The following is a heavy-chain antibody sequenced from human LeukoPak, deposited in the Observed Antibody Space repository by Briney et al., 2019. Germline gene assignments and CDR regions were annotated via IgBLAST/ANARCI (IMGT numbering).Heavy chain of an antibody. V-gene: IGHV1-69*05. CDR1: GGTFSSYA. D-gene: IGHD4-17*01. Sequence: EASVKVSCKASGGTFSSYAISWVRQAPGQGLEWMGRIIPIFGTANYAQKFQGRVTITTDESTSTAYMELSSLRSEDTAVYYCARDNDYASDYWGQGTLVTVSS. CDR2: IIPIFGTA. J-gene: IGHJ4*02. CDR3: ARDNDYASDY.